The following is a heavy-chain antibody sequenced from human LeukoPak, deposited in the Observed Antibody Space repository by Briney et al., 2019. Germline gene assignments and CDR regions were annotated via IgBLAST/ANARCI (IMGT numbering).Heavy chain of an antibody. D-gene: IGHD3-22*01. V-gene: IGHV4-61*02. J-gene: IGHJ4*02. CDR3: ARWANWNYYDSSGYYPADY. CDR2: IYTSGST. CDR1: GGSISSGSYY. Sequence: PSETLSLTCTVSGGSISSGSYYWSWIRQPAGKGLEWIGRIYTSGSTNYNPSLKSRVTISVDTSKNQFSLKLTSVTAADTAVYYCARWANWNYYDSSGYYPADYWGQGTLVTVSS.